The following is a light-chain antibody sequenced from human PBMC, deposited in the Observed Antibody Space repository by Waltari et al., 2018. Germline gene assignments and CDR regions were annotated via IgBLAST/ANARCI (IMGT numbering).Light chain of an antibody. Sequence: DIQVTQSPSSLSASVGDRVTITCQASRDISHYLNWYQQRPGKAPKVPIYDATLLKIGVPSRFSGSGSGTDFTFAITSLQPEDAATYYCKHFDNLLFTFGQGTKLEI. CDR3: KHFDNLLFT. CDR1: RDISHY. CDR2: DAT. J-gene: IGKJ2*01. V-gene: IGKV1-33*01.